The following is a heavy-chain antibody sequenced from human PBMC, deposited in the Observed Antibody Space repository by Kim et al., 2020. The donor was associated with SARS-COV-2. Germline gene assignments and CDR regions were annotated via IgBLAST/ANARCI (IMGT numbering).Heavy chain of an antibody. Sequence: AESVKGRFTISRDHAKNTLYLQMNSLRAEDTAVYYCARDVGGGNYYYMDVWGKGTTVTVSS. D-gene: IGHD2-15*01. V-gene: IGHV3-74*01. CDR3: ARDVGGGNYYYMDV. J-gene: IGHJ6*03.